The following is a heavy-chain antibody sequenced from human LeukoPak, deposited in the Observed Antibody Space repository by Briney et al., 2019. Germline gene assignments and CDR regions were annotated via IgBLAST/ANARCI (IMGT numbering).Heavy chain of an antibody. Sequence: PGGSLRLSCAASGFTFSSYNINWVRQAPGKGLEWLSYISSGSDTIYYADSVEGRFTISRDSAKNSLNLQMNSLRAEDTAVYYCARHWAAAGKNWFDPWGQGTLVTVSS. V-gene: IGHV3-48*01. CDR1: GFTFSSYN. D-gene: IGHD6-13*01. CDR3: ARHWAAAGKNWFDP. J-gene: IGHJ5*02. CDR2: ISSGSDTI.